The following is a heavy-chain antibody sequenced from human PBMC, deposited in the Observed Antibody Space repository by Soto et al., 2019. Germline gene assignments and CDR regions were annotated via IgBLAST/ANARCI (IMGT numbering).Heavy chain of an antibody. CDR2: MNDFGRT. J-gene: IGHJ5*02. CDR3: ARSFCRGAVRCNWFDP. CDR1: GASSSSYY. V-gene: IGHV4-59*01. D-gene: IGHD2-15*01. Sequence: QVQLQESGPGLVKSSETLSLTCTVSGASSSSYYWSWIRQPPGKGLEWIGYMNDFGRTIYNPSLNRRVTISLDTSKNQFSLKVTSVIAADTAVYYCARSFCRGAVRCNWFDPWGQGTLVTVSS.